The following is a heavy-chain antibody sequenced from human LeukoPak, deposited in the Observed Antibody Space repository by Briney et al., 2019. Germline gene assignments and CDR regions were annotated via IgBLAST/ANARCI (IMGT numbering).Heavy chain of an antibody. CDR3: ARGFYDILTGHPYGMDV. CDR1: RGSISSGGYY. D-gene: IGHD3-9*01. Sequence: PSQTLSLTCTVSRGSISSGGYYWSWIRQHPGKGLEWIGYIYYSGSTYYNPSLKSRVTISVDTSKNQFSLKLSSVTAADTAVYYCARGFYDILTGHPYGMDVWGQGTSVTVSS. CDR2: IYYSGST. J-gene: IGHJ6*02. V-gene: IGHV4-31*03.